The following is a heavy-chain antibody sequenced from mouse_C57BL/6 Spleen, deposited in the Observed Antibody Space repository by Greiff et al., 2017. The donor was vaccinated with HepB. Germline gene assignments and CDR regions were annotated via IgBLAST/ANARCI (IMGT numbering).Heavy chain of an antibody. CDR2: INYDGSST. CDR3: ARDKGVYYGNYERYFDV. J-gene: IGHJ1*03. CDR1: GFTFSDYY. D-gene: IGHD2-1*01. Sequence: EVNVVESEGGLVQPGSSMKLSCTASGFTFSDYYMAWVRQVPEKGLEWVANINYDGSSTYYLDSLKSRFIISRDNAKNILYLQRSSLKSEDTATYYCARDKGVYYGNYERYFDVWGTGTTVTVSS. V-gene: IGHV5-16*01.